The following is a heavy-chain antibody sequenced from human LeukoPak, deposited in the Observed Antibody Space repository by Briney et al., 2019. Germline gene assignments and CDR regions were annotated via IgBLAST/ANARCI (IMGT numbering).Heavy chain of an antibody. V-gene: IGHV3-74*01. CDR2: INGDGSST. D-gene: IGHD6-19*01. J-gene: IGHJ4*02. Sequence: PGGSLRLSYVPSGFTFRRYWMEWVRQAPGRGLVWISRINGDGSSTTYADSVKGRFTISRDNSKNTLYLQMNSLRAEDTAVYYCARVAVAGYFDFWGQGTLVTVSS. CDR1: GFTFRRYW. CDR3: ARVAVAGYFDF.